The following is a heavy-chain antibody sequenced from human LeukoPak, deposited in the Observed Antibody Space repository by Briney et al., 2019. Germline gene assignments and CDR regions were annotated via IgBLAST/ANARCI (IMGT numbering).Heavy chain of an antibody. CDR3: ARGPYSYDSSGAFDI. CDR1: GGSISSDY. J-gene: IGHJ3*02. V-gene: IGHV4-59*01. D-gene: IGHD3-22*01. Sequence: PSETLSLTCTVSGGSISSDYWSWIRQPPGKGLEWIGYIYYSGSTNYNPSLKSRVTISLDTSKNQFSLKLSSVTAADTAVYFCARGPYSYDSSGAFDIWGQGTMVTVSS. CDR2: IYYSGST.